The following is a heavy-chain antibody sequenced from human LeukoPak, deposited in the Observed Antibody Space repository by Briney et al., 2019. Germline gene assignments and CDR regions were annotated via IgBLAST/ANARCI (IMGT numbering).Heavy chain of an antibody. J-gene: IGHJ4*02. CDR2: IIPIFGTA. CDR3: ARGPSPGYYDSSGYSPFDY. Sequence: SVKVSCKASGGTFSSYAISWVRQAPGQGLEWMGGIIPIFGTANYAQKFQGRVTIATDESTSTAYMELSSLRSEDTAVYYCARGPSPGYYDSSGYSPFDYWGQGTLVTVSS. D-gene: IGHD3-22*01. CDR1: GGTFSSYA. V-gene: IGHV1-69*05.